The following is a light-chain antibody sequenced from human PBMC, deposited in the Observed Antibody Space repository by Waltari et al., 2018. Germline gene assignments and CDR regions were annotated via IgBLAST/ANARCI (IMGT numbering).Light chain of an antibody. CDR3: LLSYSGARV. Sequence: QAVVTQEPSLPVSPGGTVTLTCGSSTGAVTSGHYPYWFQQKPGQAPRTLMYDTSNKHAWTPPRSSGSRLGGKASLTLSGAQPEDEAEYYCLLSYSGARVFGGGTKLTVL. CDR2: DTS. V-gene: IGLV7-46*01. CDR1: TGAVTSGHY. J-gene: IGLJ3*02.